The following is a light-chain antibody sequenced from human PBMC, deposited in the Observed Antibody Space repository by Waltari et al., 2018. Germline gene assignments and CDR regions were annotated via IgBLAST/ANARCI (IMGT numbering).Light chain of an antibody. CDR3: CSYVGSNVV. CDR2: DVV. J-gene: IGLJ2*01. CDR1: SSDFNGYNY. Sequence: QSALTQPRSVSGSPGQSVTISCSGTSSDFNGYNYVSWYQQLPGKAPKLMIYDVVKRPSGVPYRFSASESGNTASLTISGLQAEDEADYYCCSYVGSNVVFGGGTKLTVL. V-gene: IGLV2-11*01.